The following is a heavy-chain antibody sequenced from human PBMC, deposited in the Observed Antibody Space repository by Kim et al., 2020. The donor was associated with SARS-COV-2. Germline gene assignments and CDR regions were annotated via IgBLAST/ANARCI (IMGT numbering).Heavy chain of an antibody. Sequence: GGSLRLSCAASGFTFSSYAMSWVRQAPGKGLEWVSAISGSGGSTYYADSVKGRFTISRDNSKNTLYLQMNSLRAEDTAVYYCAKDAEMATIWDRINFDYWGQGTLVTVSS. V-gene: IGHV3-23*01. D-gene: IGHD5-12*01. CDR2: ISGSGGST. J-gene: IGHJ4*02. CDR1: GFTFSSYA. CDR3: AKDAEMATIWDRINFDY.